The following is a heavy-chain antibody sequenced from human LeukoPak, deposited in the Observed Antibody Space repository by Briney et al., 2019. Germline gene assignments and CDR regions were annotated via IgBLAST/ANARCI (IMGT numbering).Heavy chain of an antibody. V-gene: IGHV4-34*01. D-gene: IGHD3-10*01. CDR3: RLGGSGSYYPFDY. J-gene: IGHJ4*02. CDR1: GGSFSGYY. Sequence: PSETLSLTCAVYGGSFSGYYWSWIRQPPGKGLEWIGEINHSGSTNYNPSLKSRVTISVDTSKDQFSLKLSSVTAADTAVYYCRLGGSGSYYPFDYWGQGTLVTVSS. CDR2: INHSGST.